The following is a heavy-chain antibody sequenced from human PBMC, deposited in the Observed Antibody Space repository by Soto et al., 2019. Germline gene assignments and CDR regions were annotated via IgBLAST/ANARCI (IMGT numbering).Heavy chain of an antibody. CDR1: GFTFSTYV. D-gene: IGHD2-15*01. Sequence: GSLRLSCAASGFTFSTYVMNWVRQAPGKGLEWVSYISSGSTTIYYADSVKGRFTISRDNAKNSLYLQMNSLRAEDTAVYYCARVMRGRYCSGGSCYEDYYYYYMDVWGKGTTVTVSS. V-gene: IGHV3-48*01. CDR3: ARVMRGRYCSGGSCYEDYYYYYMDV. J-gene: IGHJ6*03. CDR2: ISSGSTTI.